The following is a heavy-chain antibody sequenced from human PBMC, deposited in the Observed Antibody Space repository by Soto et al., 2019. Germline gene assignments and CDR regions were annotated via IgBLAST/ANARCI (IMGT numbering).Heavy chain of an antibody. D-gene: IGHD2-15*01. CDR3: AKRRGAGGHFDY. Sequence: EVQLLESGGGLVQPEGSLRLSCAASGFTFTSYAMGWVRQAPGKGLEWVSVISSGSTYYADSVRGRFTISRDNSKDTLSLQMNSLRAEDTAVYYCAKRRGAGGHFDYWGQGALVTVSS. J-gene: IGHJ4*02. V-gene: IGHV3-23*01. CDR2: ISSGST. CDR1: GFTFTSYA.